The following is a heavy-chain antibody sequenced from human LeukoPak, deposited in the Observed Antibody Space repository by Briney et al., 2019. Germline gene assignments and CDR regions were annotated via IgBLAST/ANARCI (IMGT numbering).Heavy chain of an antibody. J-gene: IGHJ5*02. CDR2: ISVSVGST. V-gene: IGHV3-23*01. Sequence: PGGSLRLACAASVFTFVIYAMGFGRQAPGKGLEWVSAISVSVGSTYYADSVKGRFTISRDNSQNTLYLQMNSLRAEDTAVYYCAQDPHIVLMVSDWFDPWGQGTLATVSS. CDR3: AQDPHIVLMVSDWFDP. D-gene: IGHD2-8*01. CDR1: VFTFVIYA.